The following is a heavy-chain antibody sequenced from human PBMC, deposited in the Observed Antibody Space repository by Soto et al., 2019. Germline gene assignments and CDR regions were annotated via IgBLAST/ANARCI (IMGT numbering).Heavy chain of an antibody. Sequence: ASVKVSCKASGYTFTSYGISWVRQAPGQGLEWMGWISAYNGNTNYAQKLQGRVTMTTDTSTSTAYMELRSLRSDDTAVYYCARHYCSVGSCYSAWLDYRGQGTLVTVSS. J-gene: IGHJ4*02. D-gene: IGHD2-15*01. CDR2: ISAYNGNT. V-gene: IGHV1-18*01. CDR3: ARHYCSVGSCYSAWLDY. CDR1: GYTFTSYG.